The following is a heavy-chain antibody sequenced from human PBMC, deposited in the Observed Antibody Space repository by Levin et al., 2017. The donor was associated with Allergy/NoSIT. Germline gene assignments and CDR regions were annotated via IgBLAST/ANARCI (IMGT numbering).Heavy chain of an antibody. J-gene: IGHJ5*02. V-gene: IGHV4-30-4*01. CDR3: ARKALPTIAAPGTNWFDP. D-gene: IGHD6-13*01. Sequence: SQTLSLTCTVSGGSISSGDYYWSWIRQPPGKGLEWIGYIYYSGSTYYNPSLKSRVTISMDTSKNQFSLNLYSVTAADTAVYYCARKALPTIAAPGTNWFDPWGQGTLVTVSS. CDR1: GGSISSGDYY. CDR2: IYYSGST.